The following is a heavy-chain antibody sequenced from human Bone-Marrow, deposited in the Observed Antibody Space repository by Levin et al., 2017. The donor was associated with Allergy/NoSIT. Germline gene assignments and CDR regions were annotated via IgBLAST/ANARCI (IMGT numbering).Heavy chain of an antibody. CDR3: ARVGHDSPQPYYYYYGMDG. CDR1: GGTFSSYA. Sequence: SVKVSCKASGGTFSSYAISWVRQAPGQGLEWMGGIIPIFGTANYAQKFQGRVTITADESTSTAYMELSSLRSEDTAVYYCARVGHDSPQPYYYYYGMDGWGQGTTVTVSS. V-gene: IGHV1-69*13. CDR2: IIPIFGTA. J-gene: IGHJ6*02. D-gene: IGHD5-12*01.